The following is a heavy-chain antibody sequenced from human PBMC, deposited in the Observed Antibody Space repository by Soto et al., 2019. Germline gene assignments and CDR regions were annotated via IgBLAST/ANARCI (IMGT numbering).Heavy chain of an antibody. CDR3: ARRLYSGSYYRYYYGLDV. V-gene: IGHV5-51*01. CDR1: GYSFTSYW. D-gene: IGHD1-26*01. CDR2: IYPGDSDT. J-gene: IGHJ6*02. Sequence: GEALKISCKGSGYSFTSYWIGWVRQMPGKGLEWMGIIYPGDSDTRYSPSFQGQVTISADKSIRTAYLQWSSLKASDTAMYYCARRLYSGSYYRYYYGLDVWGQGTTVTVSS.